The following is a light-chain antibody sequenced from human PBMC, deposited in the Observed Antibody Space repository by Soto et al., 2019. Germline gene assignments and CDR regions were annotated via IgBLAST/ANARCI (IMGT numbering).Light chain of an antibody. J-gene: IGKJ1*01. V-gene: IGKV3-20*01. CDR2: GTS. CDR3: QQYVTTPRT. CDR1: QTVAYTS. Sequence: EIVLTQSPGILSLSPGARATLSCRASQTVAYTSLAWYQQRPGQAPRLLIYGTSTRATGTPDRFIGSGSGTAFTLTISRLELEDFAVYYCQQYVTTPRTFGQGTKVE.